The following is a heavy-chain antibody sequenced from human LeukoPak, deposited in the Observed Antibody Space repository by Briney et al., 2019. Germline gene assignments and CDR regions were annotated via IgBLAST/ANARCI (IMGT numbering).Heavy chain of an antibody. CDR2: IIPIFGTA. CDR3: ARTSADYDILTGYFDY. D-gene: IGHD3-9*01. Sequence: SVKVSCKASGGTFSSYAISWVRQAPGQGLEWMGGIIPIFGTANYAQKFQGGVTITADESTSTAYMELSSLRSEDTAVYYCARTSADYDILTGYFDYWGQGTLVTVSS. V-gene: IGHV1-69*13. J-gene: IGHJ4*02. CDR1: GGTFSSYA.